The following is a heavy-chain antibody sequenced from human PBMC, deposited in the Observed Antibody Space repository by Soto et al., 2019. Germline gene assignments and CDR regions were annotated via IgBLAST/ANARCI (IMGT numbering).Heavy chain of an antibody. CDR2: IYYSGST. Sequence: SETLSLTCTVSGGSISSYYWSWIRQPPGKGLEWIGYIYYSGSTNYNPSLKSRVTISVDTSKNQFSLKLSSVTAADTAVYYCARGGIVGATLYYYGMDVWGQRTTVTVSS. J-gene: IGHJ6*02. CDR3: ARGGIVGATLYYYGMDV. D-gene: IGHD1-26*01. CDR1: GGSISSYY. V-gene: IGHV4-59*01.